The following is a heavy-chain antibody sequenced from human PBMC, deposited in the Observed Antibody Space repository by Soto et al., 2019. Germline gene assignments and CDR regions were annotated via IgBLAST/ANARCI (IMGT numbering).Heavy chain of an antibody. J-gene: IGHJ4*02. CDR3: ARVGYSSGWYGGYFDY. CDR2: VYYSGST. D-gene: IGHD6-19*01. CDR1: GGSISSGGYY. V-gene: IGHV4-31*03. Sequence: TLSLTCTVSGGSISSGGYYWSWIRQHPGKGPEWIGYVYYSGSTYYNPSLKSRVTISVDTSKNQFSLKLSSVTAADTAVYYCARVGYSSGWYGGYFDYWGQGTLVTVSS.